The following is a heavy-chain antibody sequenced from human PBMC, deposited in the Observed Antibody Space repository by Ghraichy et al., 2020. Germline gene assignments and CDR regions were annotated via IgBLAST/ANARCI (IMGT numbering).Heavy chain of an antibody. CDR2: IYYSGST. CDR1: GGSISSSSYY. CDR3: ARLDPLVVAATHIDY. Sequence: GSLSLTCTVSGGSISSSSYYWGWIRQPPGKGLEWIGSIYYSGSTYYNPSLKSRVTISVDTSKNQFSLKLSSVTAADTAVYYCARLDPLVVAATHIDYWGQGTLVTVSS. V-gene: IGHV4-39*01. J-gene: IGHJ4*02. D-gene: IGHD2-15*01.